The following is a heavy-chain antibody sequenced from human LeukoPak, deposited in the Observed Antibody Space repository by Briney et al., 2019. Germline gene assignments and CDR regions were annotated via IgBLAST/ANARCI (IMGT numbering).Heavy chain of an antibody. D-gene: IGHD4-23*01. Sequence: SETLSFTCTVSGGSISSGGYYWSWIRQHPGKGLEWIGYIYYSGSTYYNPSLKSRVTISVDTSKNQFSLKLSSVTAADTAVYYCARDGADYGGNPVRYWYFDLWGRGTLVTVSS. J-gene: IGHJ2*01. CDR3: ARDGADYGGNPVRYWYFDL. CDR1: GGSISSGGYY. V-gene: IGHV4-31*03. CDR2: IYYSGST.